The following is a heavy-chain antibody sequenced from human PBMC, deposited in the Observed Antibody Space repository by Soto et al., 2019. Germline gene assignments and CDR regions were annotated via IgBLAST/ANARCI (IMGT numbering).Heavy chain of an antibody. J-gene: IGHJ5*02. V-gene: IGHV1-2*04. CDR3: ARGHLYYYDSSGYYLWFDP. D-gene: IGHD3-22*01. CDR1: GYTFTGYA. Sequence: GASVKVSCKASGYTFTGYAMHWVRQAPGQGLEWMGWINPNSGGTNYAQKFQGWVTMTRDTSISTAYMELSRLRSDDTAVYYCARGHLYYYDSSGYYLWFDPWGQGTLVTVSS. CDR2: INPNSGGT.